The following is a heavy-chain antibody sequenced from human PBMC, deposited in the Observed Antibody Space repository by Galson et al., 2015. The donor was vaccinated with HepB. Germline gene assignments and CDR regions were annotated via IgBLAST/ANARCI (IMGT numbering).Heavy chain of an antibody. CDR2: RYYSESP. Sequence: TLSLTCTVSGASITSYRWSWIRQPPGKGLEWIGYRYYSESPNYSPSLKSRIAISVDTSKKQISLKLSSVTAADTALYYCAMLGGPAAIDYWGQGTLVTVSS. J-gene: IGHJ4*02. CDR1: GASITSYR. V-gene: IGHV4-59*01. CDR3: AMLGGPAAIDY. D-gene: IGHD2-2*01.